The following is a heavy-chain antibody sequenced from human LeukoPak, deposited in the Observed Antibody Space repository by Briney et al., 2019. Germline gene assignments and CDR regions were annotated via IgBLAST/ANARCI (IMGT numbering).Heavy chain of an antibody. D-gene: IGHD6-13*01. Sequence: GGSLRLSCAASGFTFSTYAMSWVRQAPGKGLEWVSAISGSGGSTYYAGSVKGRFTISRDNSKNTLYLQMNSLRAEDTAVYYCAKRLTGWQQLVAGGWFDPWGQGTLVTVSS. CDR1: GFTFSTYA. CDR2: ISGSGGST. CDR3: AKRLTGWQQLVAGGWFDP. V-gene: IGHV3-23*01. J-gene: IGHJ5*02.